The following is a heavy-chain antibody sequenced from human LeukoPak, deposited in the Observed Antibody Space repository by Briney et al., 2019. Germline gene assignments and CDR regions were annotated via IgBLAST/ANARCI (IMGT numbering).Heavy chain of an antibody. CDR1: GFTFSNYW. CDR3: ARGGLMTTATTY. CDR2: IKQDGGET. D-gene: IGHD4-17*01. J-gene: IGHJ4*02. Sequence: PGGSLRLSCAASGFTFSNYWMSWVDQAPGKGLELVANIKQDGGETYYVDSVKGRFTISRDNAKNSLCLQMNSLRAEDTALYYCARGGLMTTATTYWRQGTLVTVSS. V-gene: IGHV3-7*05.